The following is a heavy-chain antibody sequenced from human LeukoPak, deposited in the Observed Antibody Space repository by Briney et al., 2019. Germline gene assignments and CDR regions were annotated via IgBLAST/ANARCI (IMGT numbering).Heavy chain of an antibody. CDR2: ISSSSSYI. CDR1: GFTLSAHW. Sequence: GGSLRLSCAASGFTLSAHWMNWVRQAPGKGLEWVSSISSSSSYIYYADSGKGRFTISRDNAKNSLYLQMNSLRAEDTAVYYCARDEYTSGWDDTFDIWGQGTMVTVSS. J-gene: IGHJ3*02. CDR3: ARDEYTSGWDDTFDI. D-gene: IGHD6-19*01. V-gene: IGHV3-21*01.